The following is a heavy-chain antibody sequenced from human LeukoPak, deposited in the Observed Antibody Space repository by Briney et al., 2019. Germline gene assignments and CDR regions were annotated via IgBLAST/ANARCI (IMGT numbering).Heavy chain of an antibody. CDR3: ARGRRLDYGDYVFLHDAFDI. CDR1: GGSISSSSYY. V-gene: IGHV4-39*07. Sequence: SETLSLTCTVSGGSISSSSYYWGWIRQPPGKGLEWIGSIYYSGSTYYNPSLKSRVTISVDTSKNQFSLKLSSVTAADTAVYYCARGRRLDYGDYVFLHDAFDIWGQGTMVTVSS. CDR2: IYYSGST. J-gene: IGHJ3*02. D-gene: IGHD4-17*01.